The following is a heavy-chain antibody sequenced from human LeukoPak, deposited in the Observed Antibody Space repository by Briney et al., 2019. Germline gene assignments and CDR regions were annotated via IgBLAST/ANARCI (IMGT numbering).Heavy chain of an antibody. CDR3: ARPYTSGWYGGFNY. Sequence: GGSLRLSCAASGFTFSSYGMHWVRQAPGKGLEWVAVIWYDGSNKYYADSVKGRFTISRDNSKNTLYLQMNSLRAEDTAVYYCARPYTSGWYGGFNYWGQGTLVTVSS. D-gene: IGHD6-19*01. J-gene: IGHJ4*02. CDR1: GFTFSSYG. CDR2: IWYDGSNK. V-gene: IGHV3-33*01.